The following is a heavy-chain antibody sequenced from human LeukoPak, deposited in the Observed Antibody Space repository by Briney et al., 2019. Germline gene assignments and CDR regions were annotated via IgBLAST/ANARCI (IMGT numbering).Heavy chain of an antibody. CDR1: GYTAIDYY. V-gene: IGHV1-46*01. CDR3: ARDVGGWLDP. CDR2: INPTSGST. J-gene: IGHJ5*02. Sequence: ASVKVSCKASGYTAIDYYMHWVRQAPGQGLEWMGMINPTSGSTDYAQTFQCRVTMTRDTPTSVFYMEMNGLTSDDTAVYYCARDVGGWLDPWGQGTLVTVSS. D-gene: IGHD3-16*01.